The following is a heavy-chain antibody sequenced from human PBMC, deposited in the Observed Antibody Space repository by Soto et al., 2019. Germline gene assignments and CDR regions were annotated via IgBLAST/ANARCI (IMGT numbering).Heavy chain of an antibody. V-gene: IGHV3-15*07. CDR3: TTFRYYYDSSGYYLWDF. J-gene: IGHJ4*02. Sequence: EAQLVESGGGLVKPGGSLRLSCAASGFTFSHAWMNWVRQAPGKGLEWVGRIKSKTDGGATDYAAPVKGRFTISRDDSKNTLYLQMNSLKTEDTAMYFCTTFRYYYDSSGYYLWDFWGQGTLVTVSS. CDR1: GFTFSHAW. CDR2: IKSKTDGGAT. D-gene: IGHD3-22*01.